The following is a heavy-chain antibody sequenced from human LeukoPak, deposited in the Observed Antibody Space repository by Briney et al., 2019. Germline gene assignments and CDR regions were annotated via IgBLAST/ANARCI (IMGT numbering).Heavy chain of an antibody. CDR1: GFTFSDYG. J-gene: IGHJ4*02. V-gene: IGHV3-21*01. CDR3: ARKGGFDY. Sequence: GGSLRLSCAASGFTFSDYGMNWVRQAPGKGLEWVSCIGTTSNYKYYADSVKGRFTISRDNAKNSLYLQMNSLRAEDTAVYYCARKGGFDYWGQGTLVTVSS. CDR2: IGTTSNYK.